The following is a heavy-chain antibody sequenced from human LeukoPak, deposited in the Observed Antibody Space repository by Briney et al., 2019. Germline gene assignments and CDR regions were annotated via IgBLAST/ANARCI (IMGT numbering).Heavy chain of an antibody. J-gene: IGHJ5*02. Sequence: SETLSLTCAVYGWSFNDYYWNWVRQPPGKGLEWIGEINARGDTNYNPSLKSRVTISVDTSKKQFSLRLTSMIAADTALYYCARGQVPAARGYNWFDPWGQGTLVTVSS. CDR2: INARGDT. CDR3: ARGQVPAARGYNWFDP. CDR1: GWSFNDYY. D-gene: IGHD2-2*01. V-gene: IGHV4-34*01.